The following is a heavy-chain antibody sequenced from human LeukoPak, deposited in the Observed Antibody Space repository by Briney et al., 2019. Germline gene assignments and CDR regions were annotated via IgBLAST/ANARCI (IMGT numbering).Heavy chain of an antibody. Sequence: GGSLRLSCAASGFTFSSYSMNWVRQAPGKGLEWVSYISSSSSTIYYADSVKGRFTISRDNAKNSLYLQMNSLRAEDTAVYYCARRRYSGSSQHFDYWGQGTLVTVSS. CDR3: ARRRYSGSSQHFDY. CDR2: ISSSSSTI. J-gene: IGHJ4*02. V-gene: IGHV3-48*01. CDR1: GFTFSSYS. D-gene: IGHD1-26*01.